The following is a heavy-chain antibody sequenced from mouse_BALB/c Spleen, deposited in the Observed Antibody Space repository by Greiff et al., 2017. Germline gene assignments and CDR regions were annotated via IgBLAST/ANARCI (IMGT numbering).Heavy chain of an antibody. CDR2: INPSNGRT. CDR1: GYTFTSYW. J-gene: IGHJ4*01. V-gene: IGHV1S81*02. CDR3: ARGGYGLGDY. Sequence: QVQLQQPGAELVKLGASVKLSCKASGYTFTSYWMHWVKQRPGQRLEWIGEINPSNGRTNYNEKFKSKATLTVDKSSSTAYMQLSSLTSEDSAVYYCARGGYGLGDYWGQGTSVTVSS. D-gene: IGHD1-2*01.